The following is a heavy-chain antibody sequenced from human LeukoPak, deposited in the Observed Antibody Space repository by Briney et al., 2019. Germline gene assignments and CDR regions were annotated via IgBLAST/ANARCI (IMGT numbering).Heavy chain of an antibody. CDR2: INTEGSST. CDR1: GFTFRTYW. J-gene: IGHJ4*02. CDR3: ARDFDRYYFDY. V-gene: IGHV3-74*01. Sequence: GGSLRLSCAASGFTFRTYWMHWVRHAPGKGLMWVSRINTEGSSTSYADSVKGRFTISRDNAKNTLYLQMNSLRAEDTAMYYCARDFDRYYFDYWGQGTLVTVSS. D-gene: IGHD3-9*01.